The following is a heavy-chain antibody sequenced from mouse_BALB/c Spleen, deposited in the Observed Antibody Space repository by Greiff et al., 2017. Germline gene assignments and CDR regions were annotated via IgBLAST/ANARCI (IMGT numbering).Heavy chain of an antibody. Sequence: VQLQQSGAELVRSGASVKLSCTASGFNIKDYYMHWVKHRPEQGLEWIGWIDPENGDTEYAPKFQGKATMTADTSSNTAYLQLSSLTSEDTAVYYCNAPITTVVEFYAMDYWGQGTSVTVSS. CDR2: IDPENGDT. CDR3: NAPITTVVEFYAMDY. J-gene: IGHJ4*01. V-gene: IGHV14-4*02. CDR1: GFNIKDYY. D-gene: IGHD1-1*01.